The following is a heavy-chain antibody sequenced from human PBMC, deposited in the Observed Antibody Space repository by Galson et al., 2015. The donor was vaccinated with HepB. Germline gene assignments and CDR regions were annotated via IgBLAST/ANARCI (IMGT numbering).Heavy chain of an antibody. CDR3: ARRLLWFGELWGPENDAFDI. J-gene: IGHJ3*02. Sequence: SLRLSCAASGFTFSDYYMSWIRQAPGKGLEWVSYISSSSSYTNYADSVKGRFTISRDNAKNSLYLQMNSLRAEDTAVYYCARRLLWFGELWGPENDAFDIWGQGTMVTVSS. V-gene: IGHV3-11*06. D-gene: IGHD3-10*01. CDR1: GFTFSDYY. CDR2: ISSSSSYT.